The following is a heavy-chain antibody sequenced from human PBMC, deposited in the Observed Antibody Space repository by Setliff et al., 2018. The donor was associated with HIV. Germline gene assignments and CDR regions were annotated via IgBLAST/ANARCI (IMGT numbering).Heavy chain of an antibody. J-gene: IGHJ4*02. Sequence: SVKVSCKASGNTFSSYGITWVRQAPGQGLEWMGGTTPLLGTTNYAQKFQGRVTITTDEPTNTVYMELSSLRSEDTAVYYCARDQAIAVAGTLDYWGQGTLVTVSS. V-gene: IGHV1-69*05. CDR3: ARDQAIAVAGTLDY. CDR1: GNTFSSYG. D-gene: IGHD6-19*01. CDR2: TTPLLGTT.